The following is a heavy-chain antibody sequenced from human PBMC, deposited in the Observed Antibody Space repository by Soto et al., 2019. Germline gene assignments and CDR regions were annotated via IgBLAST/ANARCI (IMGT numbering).Heavy chain of an antibody. Sequence: QVQLQESGPGLVKPSETLSLTCTVSGGSISSDYWSWIRQPPGKGLEWIGYIYYSGSTNYNPSLKSRVTISVDTSKNQCSLKLSSVTAADTAVYYCARDPSSGWSYFDYWGQGTLVTVSS. D-gene: IGHD6-19*01. CDR3: ARDPSSGWSYFDY. CDR2: IYYSGST. J-gene: IGHJ4*02. V-gene: IGHV4-59*01. CDR1: GGSISSDY.